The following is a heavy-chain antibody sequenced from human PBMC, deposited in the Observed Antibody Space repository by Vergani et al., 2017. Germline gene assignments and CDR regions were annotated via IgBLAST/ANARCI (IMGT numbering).Heavy chain of an antibody. CDR3: ARAPSSGYYYVDY. D-gene: IGHD3-22*01. CDR2: IYYSGST. V-gene: IGHV4-59*01. J-gene: IGHJ4*01. Sequence: QVQLQESGPGLVKPSETLSLTCTVSGGSISCYYWSWIRQPPGKGLEWIGYIYYSGSTNYNPSLKSRVTISVDTSKNQFSLKLSSVTAADTAVYYCARAPSSGYYYVDYWGQGTLVHVSS. CDR1: GGSISCYY.